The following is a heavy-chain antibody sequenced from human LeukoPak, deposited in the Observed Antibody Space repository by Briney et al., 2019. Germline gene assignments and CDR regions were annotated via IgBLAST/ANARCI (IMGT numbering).Heavy chain of an antibody. V-gene: IGHV4-59*01. Sequence: SGTLSLTCTVSGGGGSMSNYYWSWIRLPPGKGLQWIAYIYDGGSTNYNPSLKSRVTISVDTSKKQVSLKLSSVTAADSAFYYCARSGGMFYYDFWGQGTLVTVSS. CDR1: GGGGSMSNYY. CDR3: ARSGGMFYYDF. D-gene: IGHD1-26*01. CDR2: IYDGGST. J-gene: IGHJ4*02.